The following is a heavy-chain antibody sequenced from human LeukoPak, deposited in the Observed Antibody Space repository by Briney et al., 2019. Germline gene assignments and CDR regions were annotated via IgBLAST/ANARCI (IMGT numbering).Heavy chain of an antibody. J-gene: IGHJ4*02. CDR3: ARDRPDSSGYYYYY. CDR2: ISYDGSNK. V-gene: IGHV3-30-3*01. D-gene: IGHD3-22*01. Sequence: GGSLRLSCAASGFTFSSYAMHWVRQAPGKGLEWVAVISYDGSNKYYADSVKGRFTISRDNSKNTLYLQMNSLRAEDTAVYYCARDRPDSSGYYYYYWGQGTLVTVSS. CDR1: GFTFSSYA.